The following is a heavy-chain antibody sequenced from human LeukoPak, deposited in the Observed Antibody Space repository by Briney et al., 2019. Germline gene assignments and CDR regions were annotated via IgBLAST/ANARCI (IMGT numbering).Heavy chain of an antibody. CDR1: GFTFTSSA. CDR3: AASPIRVYYGDYVRPSDYYYGMDV. V-gene: IGHV1-58*02. D-gene: IGHD4-17*01. J-gene: IGHJ6*02. CDR2: IVVGSGNT. Sequence: SVKVSCKASGFTFTSSAMQWVRQARGQRLEWIGWIVVGSGNTNYAQKFQERVTITRDMSTSTAYIELSSLRSEDTAVYYCAASPIRVYYGDYVRPSDYYYGMDVWGQGTTVTVSS.